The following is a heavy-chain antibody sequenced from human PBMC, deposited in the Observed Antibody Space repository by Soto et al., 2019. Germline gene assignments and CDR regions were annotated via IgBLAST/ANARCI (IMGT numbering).Heavy chain of an antibody. CDR1: GFTFSSYG. J-gene: IGHJ2*01. Sequence: QVQLVESGGGVVQPGRSLRLSCAASGFTFSSYGMHWVRQAPGKGLEWVAVISYDGSNKYYADSGKGRFTISRDNSKNTLYLQMNSPRAEDTAVYYCAKDQVGAARRVNWYFDLWGRGTLVTVSS. D-gene: IGHD6-6*01. V-gene: IGHV3-30*18. CDR3: AKDQVGAARRVNWYFDL. CDR2: ISYDGSNK.